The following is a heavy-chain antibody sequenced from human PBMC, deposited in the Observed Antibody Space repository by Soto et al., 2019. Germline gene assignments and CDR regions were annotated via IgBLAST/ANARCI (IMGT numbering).Heavy chain of an antibody. CDR1: GGSIANNDFY. CDR2: IYYSGRT. V-gene: IGHV4-39*01. D-gene: IGHD1-26*01. J-gene: IGHJ4*02. Sequence: QLQLQESGPGLVKPSETLSLTCTVSGGSIANNDFYWAWIRQPPGKGLEWIATIYYSGRTFYNPSLNSRVTISLDTSKNQFSLRLTSVTAADTAVYYCARQFGSGSYYYWGQGTLLTVSS. CDR3: ARQFGSGSYYY.